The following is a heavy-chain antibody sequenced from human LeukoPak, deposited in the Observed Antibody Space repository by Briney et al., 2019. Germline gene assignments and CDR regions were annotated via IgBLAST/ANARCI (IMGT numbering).Heavy chain of an antibody. D-gene: IGHD5-18*01. CDR3: ARDWILAAQPINFFDY. J-gene: IGHJ4*02. V-gene: IGHV3-30*03. Sequence: GSLRLSCAGSGCTFSSYGMHWVRQAPGKGLEWVAVISYDGTNKYYADSVKGRFTISRDNSKNTLYLQINSLRAEDTAVYYCARDWILAAQPINFFDYWGQGTLVTVSS. CDR1: GCTFSSYG. CDR2: ISYDGTNK.